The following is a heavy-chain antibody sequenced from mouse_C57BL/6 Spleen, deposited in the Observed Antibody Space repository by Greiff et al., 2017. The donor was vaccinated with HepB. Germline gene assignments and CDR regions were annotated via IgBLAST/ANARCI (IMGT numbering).Heavy chain of an antibody. V-gene: IGHV1-50*01. Sequence: QVQLQQSGAELVKPGASVKLSCKASGYTFTSYWIKWVKQRPGQGLEWIGEIDPSDSYTNYNHKFKGKATLTVDTSSSTAYMQLSSLTSEDSAVYVCARGRNIDDTFAYWGQGTLVTVSA. J-gene: IGHJ3*01. CDR2: IDPSDSYT. CDR1: GYTFTSYW. CDR3: ARGRNIDDTFAY. D-gene: IGHD2-3*01.